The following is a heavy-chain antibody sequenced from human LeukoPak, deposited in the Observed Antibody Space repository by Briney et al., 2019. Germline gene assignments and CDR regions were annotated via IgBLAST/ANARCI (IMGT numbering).Heavy chain of an antibody. Sequence: TSETLSLTCTVSGGSISSYYWSWIRQPPGKGLEWIGEINHSGSTNYNPSLKSRVTISVDTSKNQFSLKLSSVTAADTAVYYCARDPYISSWYLYYFDYWGQGTLVTVSS. CDR3: ARDPYISSWYLYYFDY. D-gene: IGHD6-13*01. V-gene: IGHV4-34*01. CDR1: GGSISSYY. J-gene: IGHJ4*02. CDR2: INHSGST.